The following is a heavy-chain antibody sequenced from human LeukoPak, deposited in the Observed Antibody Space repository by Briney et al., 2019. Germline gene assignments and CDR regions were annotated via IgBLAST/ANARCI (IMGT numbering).Heavy chain of an antibody. V-gene: IGHV1-69*04. J-gene: IGHJ4*02. Sequence: ASVKVSCKASGGTFSSYAISWVRQAPGQGLEWMGRIIPILGIANYAQKFQGRVTITADKSTSTAYMEPSSLRSEDTAVYYCARVGGDGYRFDYWGQGTLVTVSS. CDR3: ARVGGDGYRFDY. CDR1: GGTFSSYA. CDR2: IIPILGIA. D-gene: IGHD5-24*01.